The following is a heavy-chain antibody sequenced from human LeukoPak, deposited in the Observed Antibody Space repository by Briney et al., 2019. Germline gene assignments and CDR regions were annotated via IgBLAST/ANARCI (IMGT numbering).Heavy chain of an antibody. Sequence: GGSLRLSCAASGFTFSGSAMHWVRQASGKGLEWVGRIRSKANSYATAYAASVKGRFTISRDDSKNTAYLQMSSLTIEDTAVYYCAKEPGEGGSAFDYWGQGTLVTVSS. CDR3: AKEPGEGGSAFDY. CDR1: GFTFSGSA. J-gene: IGHJ4*02. V-gene: IGHV3-73*01. CDR2: IRSKANSYAT. D-gene: IGHD3-16*01.